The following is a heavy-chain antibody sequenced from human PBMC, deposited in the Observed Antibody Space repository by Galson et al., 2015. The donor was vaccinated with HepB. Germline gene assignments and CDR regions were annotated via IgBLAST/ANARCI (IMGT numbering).Heavy chain of an antibody. Sequence: ISGDSVSSNRAAWTWIRQSPSRGLEWLGRTYYRSKWYYDYAVSVKSRITVNPDTSKNQFSLQLNSVTPEDTAVYYCARDQRLGELWLKSDAFDVWGQGTVVTVSS. CDR3: ARDQRLGELWLKSDAFDV. J-gene: IGHJ3*01. CDR1: GDSVSSNRAA. V-gene: IGHV6-1*01. CDR2: TYYRSKWYY. D-gene: IGHD3-16*01.